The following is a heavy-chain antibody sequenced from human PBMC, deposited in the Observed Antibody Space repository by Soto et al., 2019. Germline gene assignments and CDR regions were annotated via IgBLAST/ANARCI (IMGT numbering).Heavy chain of an antibody. CDR3: ARAWFGDFVYYFDY. D-gene: IGHD3-10*01. CDR1: GYTFTNYA. J-gene: IGHJ4*02. Sequence: GASVKVSCKASGYTFTNYAISWVRQAPGQGLEWMGWISAYNVNTNYAQKLQGRVTMTTGTSTSSASMELRSLRSDDTAVYYCARAWFGDFVYYFDYWGRGTLVTVSS. CDR2: ISAYNVNT. V-gene: IGHV1-18*01.